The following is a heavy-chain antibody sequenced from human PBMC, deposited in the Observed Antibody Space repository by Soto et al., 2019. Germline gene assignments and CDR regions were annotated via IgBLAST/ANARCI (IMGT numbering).Heavy chain of an antibody. J-gene: IGHJ3*02. CDR2: IKSKGGGETT. V-gene: IGHV3-15*01. Sequence: EGQLVESGGRLVEPGGSLRLSCAASGFNFNVAWMNWVRQAPGKGLEWLGRIKSKGGGETTEYVAFVKGRFTISRDDSKNTLYLQMNSLKSEVTAVYYCTKVLELPPNDAFDIWAKGQWSPSLQ. CDR3: TKVLELPPNDAFDI. D-gene: IGHD1-1*01. CDR1: GFNFNVAW.